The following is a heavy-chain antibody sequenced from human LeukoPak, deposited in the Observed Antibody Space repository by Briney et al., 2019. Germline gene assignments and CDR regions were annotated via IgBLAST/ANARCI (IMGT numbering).Heavy chain of an antibody. J-gene: IGHJ6*02. V-gene: IGHV3-66*01. CDR1: GFTVSSNY. CDR3: ARDTPDTAMLEGYYYYGMDV. D-gene: IGHD5-18*01. Sequence: GGSLRLSCAASGFTVSSNYMSWVRQAPGKGPEWVSVIYSGGSTYYADSVKGRFTISRDNSKNTLYLQMNSLRAEDTAVYYCARDTPDTAMLEGYYYYGMDVWGQGTTVTVSS. CDR2: IYSGGST.